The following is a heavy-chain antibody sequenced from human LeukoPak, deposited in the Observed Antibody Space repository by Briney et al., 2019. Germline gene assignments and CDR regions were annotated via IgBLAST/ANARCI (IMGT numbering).Heavy chain of an antibody. J-gene: IGHJ6*03. V-gene: IGHV1-69*06. CDR3: AREYSSSSPTGYYYYYYYMDV. CDR1: GGTFSSYA. D-gene: IGHD6-6*01. CDR2: IIPIFGTA. Sequence: GASVKVSCKASGGTFSSYAISWVRQAPGQGLEWMGGIIPIFGTANYAQKFQGRVTITADKSTSTAYMELSSLRSEDTAVYYCAREYSSSSPTGYYYYYYYMDVWGKGTTVTVSS.